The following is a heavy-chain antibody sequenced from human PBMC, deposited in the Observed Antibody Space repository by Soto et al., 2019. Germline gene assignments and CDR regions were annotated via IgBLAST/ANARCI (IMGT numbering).Heavy chain of an antibody. Sequence: QVPLVQSGAEVKKPGSSVKVSCKASGGTFSSYAISWVRQAPGQGLEWMGGVIPILGTSSYAQKFQGRCTITADDSNSTAYIELSSLRSEQTAVYYWARVRHCSGGSCSYYYGLDVWGQGTTATVSS. V-gene: IGHV1-69*11. CDR2: VIPILGTS. J-gene: IGHJ6*02. D-gene: IGHD2-15*01. CDR3: ARVRHCSGGSCSYYYGLDV. CDR1: GGTFSSYA.